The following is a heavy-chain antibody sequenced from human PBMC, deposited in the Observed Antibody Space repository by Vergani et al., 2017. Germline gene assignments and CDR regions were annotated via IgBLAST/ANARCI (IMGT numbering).Heavy chain of an antibody. Sequence: EVHLLESGGGLVKPGGSLRLSCAASGFTFSSYSMNWVRQAPGKGLEWIGRIRSKNDGGTADYAAPLKGRFTISRDDSKDSAFLLVNNLKTEDTAVYFCYTDYHDYWGQGTLVTVSS. V-gene: IGHV3-15*01. J-gene: IGHJ4*02. CDR1: GFTFSSYS. CDR3: YTDYHDY. CDR2: IRSKNDGGTA. D-gene: IGHD2-2*02.